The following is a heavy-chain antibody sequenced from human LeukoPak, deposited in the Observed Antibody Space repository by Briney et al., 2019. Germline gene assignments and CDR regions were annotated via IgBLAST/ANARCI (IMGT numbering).Heavy chain of an antibody. Sequence: SETLSLTCAVYGGSFSGYYWSWIRQPPGKGLEWIGEINHSGSANYNPSLKSRVTISVDTSKNQFSLKLSSVTAADTAVYYCARGYSGSYGRFDYWGQGTLVTVSS. V-gene: IGHV4-34*01. D-gene: IGHD1-26*01. J-gene: IGHJ4*02. CDR1: GGSFSGYY. CDR2: INHSGSA. CDR3: ARGYSGSYGRFDY.